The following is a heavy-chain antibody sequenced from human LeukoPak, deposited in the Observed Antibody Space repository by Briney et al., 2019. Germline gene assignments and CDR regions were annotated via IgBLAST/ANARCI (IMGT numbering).Heavy chain of an antibody. CDR2: SIPIFGTA. CDR1: GGTFSSYA. V-gene: IGHV1-69*05. J-gene: IGHJ6*03. CDR3: ATAYYYYYYIDV. Sequence: AAVKVSCKASGGTFSSYAISWVRQAPGQGLEWMGGSIPIFGTANYAQEFQGRVTITTDESTSTASMELSSLRSEDTDVYYCATAYYYYYYIDVWGKGPTVTVSS.